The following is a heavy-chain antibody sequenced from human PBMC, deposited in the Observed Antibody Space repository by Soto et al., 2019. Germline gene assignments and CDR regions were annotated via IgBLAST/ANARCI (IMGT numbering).Heavy chain of an antibody. CDR1: GFTFSSYA. CDR3: AKDQLTYYDILPGYTPLLSGIDD. D-gene: IGHD3-9*01. CDR2: ISGSGGST. Sequence: EVQLLESGGGLVQPGGSLRLSCAASGFTFSSYAMSWVRQAPGKGLEWVSAISGSGGSTYYADSVKGRFTISRDNTKNAPKVQMSSVRAEDTAVYYCAKDQLTYYDILPGYTPLLSGIDDWGQGTLVTVSS. J-gene: IGHJ4*02. V-gene: IGHV3-23*01.